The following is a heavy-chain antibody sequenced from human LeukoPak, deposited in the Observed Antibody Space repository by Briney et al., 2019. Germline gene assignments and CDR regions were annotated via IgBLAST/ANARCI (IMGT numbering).Heavy chain of an antibody. V-gene: IGHV1-69*01. J-gene: IGHJ4*02. Sequence: VKVSCKASGGTFSHYGICWVRQAPGQGLEWMGGIIPIFGTANYAQKFQGRVTITADESTATVYMELSSLRSEDTAVYYCARDITMVRRVYFDYWGQGTLVTVSS. CDR3: ARDITMVRRVYFDY. CDR1: GGTFSHYG. D-gene: IGHD3-10*01. CDR2: IIPIFGTA.